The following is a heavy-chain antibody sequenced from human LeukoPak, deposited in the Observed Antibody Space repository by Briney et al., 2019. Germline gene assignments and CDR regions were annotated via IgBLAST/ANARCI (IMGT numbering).Heavy chain of an antibody. CDR2: IYYSGST. J-gene: IGHJ4*02. Sequence: SETLSLNCTVSGGSISSSSYYWGWIRQPPGKGLEWIGSIYYSGSTYYNPSLKSRVTISVDTSKNQFSLKLSSVTAADTAVYYCARVIAVAGYTVPHWGQGTLVTVSS. CDR1: GGSISSSSYY. D-gene: IGHD6-19*01. CDR3: ARVIAVAGYTVPH. V-gene: IGHV4-39*01.